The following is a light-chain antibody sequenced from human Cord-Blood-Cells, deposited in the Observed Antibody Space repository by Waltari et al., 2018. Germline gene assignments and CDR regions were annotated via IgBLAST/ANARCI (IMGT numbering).Light chain of an antibody. CDR3: CSYAGSSTFV. Sequence: QSALTQPASVSGSPGQSITLSCTGTSSLVGRYHLVSWYQQHPGKAPKLMIYEGSKRPSGVSNRFSGSKSGNTASLTISGLQAEDEADYYCCSYAGSSTFVFGTGTKVTVL. V-gene: IGLV2-23*01. CDR1: SSLVGRYHL. CDR2: EGS. J-gene: IGLJ1*01.